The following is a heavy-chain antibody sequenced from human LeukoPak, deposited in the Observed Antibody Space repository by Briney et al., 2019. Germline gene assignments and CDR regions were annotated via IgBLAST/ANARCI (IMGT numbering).Heavy chain of an antibody. Sequence: GGSLRLSCAASGFTFSSYAMSWVRQARGKGLEWVSAISGSGGSTYYADSVKGRFTISRDNSKNTLYLQMNSLRAEDTAVYYCASIPLDIVVVPAARYNWFDPWGQGTLVTVSS. CDR1: GFTFSSYA. D-gene: IGHD2-2*03. CDR3: ASIPLDIVVVPAARYNWFDP. V-gene: IGHV3-23*01. J-gene: IGHJ5*02. CDR2: ISGSGGST.